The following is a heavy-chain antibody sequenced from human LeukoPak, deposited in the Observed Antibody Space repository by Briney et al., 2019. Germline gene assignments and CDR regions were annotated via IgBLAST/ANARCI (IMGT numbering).Heavy chain of an antibody. J-gene: IGHJ4*02. V-gene: IGHV3-23*01. CDR1: GFTFSSYA. Sequence: PGGSLRLSCAASGFTFSSYAMSWVRQAPGKGLEWVSAISGCGGSTYYADSVQGRFTISRDISKNTLYLQMNSLRAEDTAVYYCAKSSGPIDYWGQGTLVTVSS. CDR3: AKSSGPIDY. CDR2: ISGCGGST.